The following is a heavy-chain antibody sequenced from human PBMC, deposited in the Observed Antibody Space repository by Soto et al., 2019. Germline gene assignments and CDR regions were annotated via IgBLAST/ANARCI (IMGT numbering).Heavy chain of an antibody. CDR2: INAGNGNT. V-gene: IGHV1-3*01. Sequence: SLKVSCKASGYTFTSYAMHWVRQAPGQRLEWMGWINAGNGNTKYSQKFQGRVTITRDTSASTAYMELSSLRSEDTAVYYCARDDYGDYLFDYWGQGTLVTVSS. J-gene: IGHJ4*02. CDR3: ARDDYGDYLFDY. D-gene: IGHD4-17*01. CDR1: GYTFTSYA.